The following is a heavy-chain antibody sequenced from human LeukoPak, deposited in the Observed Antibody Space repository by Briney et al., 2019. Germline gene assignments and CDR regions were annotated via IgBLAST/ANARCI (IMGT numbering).Heavy chain of an antibody. V-gene: IGHV3-66*01. Sequence: GRSLRLSCAASGFTFSSYAMHWVRQAPGKGLEWVSVIYSAGTTYYADSVKGRFTISRDNSKNTLYLQMNSLRAEDTAVYYCAREGSSGWYEFWFDPWGQGTLVTVSS. J-gene: IGHJ5*02. CDR2: IYSAGTT. D-gene: IGHD6-19*01. CDR1: GFTFSSYA. CDR3: AREGSSGWYEFWFDP.